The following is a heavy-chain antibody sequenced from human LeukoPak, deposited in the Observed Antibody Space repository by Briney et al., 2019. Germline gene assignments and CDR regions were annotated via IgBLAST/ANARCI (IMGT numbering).Heavy chain of an antibody. CDR2: ISSSSSYI. J-gene: IGHJ4*02. Sequence: PGGSLRLSCAASGFTFSSYSMNWVRQAPGKGLEWVSSISSSSSYIYYADSVKGRFTISRDNAKNSLYLQMNSLRAEDTAVYYCARDRRAAAGLPLDYWGQGTLVTVSS. CDR3: ARDRRAAAGLPLDY. D-gene: IGHD6-13*01. CDR1: GFTFSSYS. V-gene: IGHV3-21*01.